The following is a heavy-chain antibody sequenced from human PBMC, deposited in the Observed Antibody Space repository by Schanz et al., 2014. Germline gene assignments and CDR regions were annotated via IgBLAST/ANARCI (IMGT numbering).Heavy chain of an antibody. V-gene: IGHV3-66*01. CDR2: VHPGGST. CDR1: GFIVRSNY. D-gene: IGHD3-10*02. Sequence: EVQLVESGGGLVQPGGSLRLSCVVSGFIVRSNYMTWVRQAPGKGLEWVSFVHPGGSTYYPDSVKGRFTISRDSSKNTLYLQMNSLRPEDTATYYCAKNQYDDVDLSSFYFDFWGQGTLVTVSS. CDR3: AKNQYDDVDLSSFYFDF. J-gene: IGHJ4*02.